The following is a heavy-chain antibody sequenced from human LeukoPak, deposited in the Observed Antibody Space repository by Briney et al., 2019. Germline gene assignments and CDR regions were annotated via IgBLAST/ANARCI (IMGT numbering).Heavy chain of an antibody. Sequence: GGSLRLSCAASGFTFSSYAMSWVRQAPGKGLEWVPAISGSGGSTYYADSVKGRFTISRDNSKNTLYLQMNSLRAEDTAVYYCAKSQGVVTLYYYYYMDVWGKGTTVTVSS. J-gene: IGHJ6*03. D-gene: IGHD2-21*02. CDR3: AKSQGVVTLYYYYYMDV. V-gene: IGHV3-23*01. CDR2: ISGSGGST. CDR1: GFTFSSYA.